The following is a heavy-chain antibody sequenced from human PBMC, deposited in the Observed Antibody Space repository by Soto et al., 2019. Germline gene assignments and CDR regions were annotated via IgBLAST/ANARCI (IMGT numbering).Heavy chain of an antibody. V-gene: IGHV3-53*04. D-gene: IGHD6-19*01. J-gene: IGHJ4*02. CDR1: GFTVSSNY. CDR3: AREGAGTDY. Sequence: EVQLVESGGGLVQPGGSLRLSCAASGFTVSSNYMSWVRQAPGKGLEWVSVIYSGGSTYYADSVKGRFTIARNNSKNMLYLQMTGLRAEDTAVYYGAREGAGTDYWGQGTLVTVSS. CDR2: IYSGGST.